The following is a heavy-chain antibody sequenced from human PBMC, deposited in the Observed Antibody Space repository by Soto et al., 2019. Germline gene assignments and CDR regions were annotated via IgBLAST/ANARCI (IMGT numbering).Heavy chain of an antibody. J-gene: IGHJ5*02. CDR1: GYTFTSYG. Sequence: QVQLVQSGAEVKKPGASVKVSCKASGYTFTSYGISWVRQAPGQGLEWMGWISAYNGNTNYAQKLQGRVTMTIDTPTSTAYMELRSLRSDDTAVYYCARVTIRGNDFSWCDPWGEGTQVTGSS. V-gene: IGHV1-18*04. CDR2: ISAYNGNT. CDR3: ARVTIRGNDFSWCDP. D-gene: IGHD1-1*01.